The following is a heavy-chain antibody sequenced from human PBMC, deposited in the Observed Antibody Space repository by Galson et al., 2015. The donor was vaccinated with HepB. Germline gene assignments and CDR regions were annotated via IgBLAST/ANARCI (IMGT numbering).Heavy chain of an antibody. CDR1: GFTFSSYA. CDR2: ISYDGSNK. CDR3: ARDLYYDFWKYGMDV. J-gene: IGHJ6*02. V-gene: IGHV3-30-3*01. D-gene: IGHD3-3*01. Sequence: SLRLSCAASGFTFSSYAMHWVRQAPGKGLEWVAVISYDGSNKYYADSVKGRFTISRDNSKNTLYLQMNSLRAEDTAVYYCARDLYYDFWKYGMDVWGQGTTVTVSS.